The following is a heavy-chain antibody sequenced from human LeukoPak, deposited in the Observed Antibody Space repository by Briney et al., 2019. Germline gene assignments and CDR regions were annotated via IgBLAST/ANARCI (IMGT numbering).Heavy chain of an antibody. V-gene: IGHV4-59*11. CDR2: IYYSGST. D-gene: IGHD3-22*01. Sequence: SETLSLTCTVSGGSISSHYWSWIRQPPGKGLEWIGYIYYSGSTNYNPSLKSRVTISVDTSKNQFSLKLSSVTTADTAVYYCARVSAESYYDSSGYHLDYWGQGTLVTVSS. CDR3: ARVSAESYYDSSGYHLDY. J-gene: IGHJ4*02. CDR1: GGSISSHY.